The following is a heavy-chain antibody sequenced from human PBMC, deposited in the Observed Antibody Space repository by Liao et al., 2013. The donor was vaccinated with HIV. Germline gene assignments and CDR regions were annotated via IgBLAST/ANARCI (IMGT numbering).Heavy chain of an antibody. Sequence: QVQLQESGPRLVKPSESLSLTCTGGSISGFFWIWIRQPPGKRLEWLSYIEYNGNSGYNPSLQSRATISQDASKNTVSLRVTDVTPADTAVYYCVNSGSLGGNLAYWGPGIPVTVSS. V-gene: IGHV4-59*01. D-gene: IGHD2-15*01. CDR1: GSISGFF. CDR2: IEYNGNS. CDR3: VNSGSLGGNLAY. J-gene: IGHJ4*02.